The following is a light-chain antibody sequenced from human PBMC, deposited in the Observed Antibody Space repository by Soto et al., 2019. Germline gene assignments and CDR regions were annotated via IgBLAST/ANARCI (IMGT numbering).Light chain of an antibody. CDR1: TSNIGSNY. J-gene: IGLJ1*01. CDR2: RNN. V-gene: IGLV1-47*01. Sequence: QSVLTQPPSASGTPGQGVTISCSGSTSNIGSNYVYWYQQLPGTAPKLLIYRNNQRPSGAPDRFSGSKSGTSASLAISGLRSDDEADYFCQTWDQSLNGFYVFGTGTKVTVL. CDR3: QTWDQSLNGFYV.